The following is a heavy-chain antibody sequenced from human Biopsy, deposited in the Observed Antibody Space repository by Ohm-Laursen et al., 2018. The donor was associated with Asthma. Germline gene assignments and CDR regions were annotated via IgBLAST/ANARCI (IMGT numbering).Heavy chain of an antibody. V-gene: IGHV3-7*01. Sequence: SLRLSCAAPGFTFGDYWMSWVRQVPGKGLELVANIKHDGTEKNHVDSLKGRFTISRDNAKNSLYLQMNSLRAEDTAVYYCARTFHFWSPYHAEHYQLWGQGTLVTVPS. D-gene: IGHD3-3*02. CDR1: GFTFGDYW. CDR2: IKHDGTEK. J-gene: IGHJ1*01. CDR3: ARTFHFWSPYHAEHYQL.